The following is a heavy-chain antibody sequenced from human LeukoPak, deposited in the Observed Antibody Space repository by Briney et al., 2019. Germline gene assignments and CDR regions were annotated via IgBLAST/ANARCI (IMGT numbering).Heavy chain of an antibody. J-gene: IGHJ4*02. CDR2: IRSKAYGGTT. Sequence: GGPLRLSCTASGFTFGDYAMRWVRQAPGKGLGWGGFIRSKAYGGTTEYAASVKGRFTISRDDSKSIAYLQMNSLKTEDTAVYYCTREQVYCSSTSCPSDYWGQGTLVTVSS. V-gene: IGHV3-49*04. D-gene: IGHD2-2*01. CDR3: TREQVYCSSTSCPSDY. CDR1: GFTFGDYA.